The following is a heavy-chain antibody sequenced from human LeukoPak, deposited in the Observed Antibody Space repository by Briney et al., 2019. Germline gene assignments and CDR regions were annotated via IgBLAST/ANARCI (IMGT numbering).Heavy chain of an antibody. CDR2: LSDTGDSR. Sequence: GGSLRLSCVASGFTFNNFAMSWVRQAPGKGLEWVSSLSDTGDSRHYADSVKGRFTISRDSARSALYLQMNSLRAEDTAVYYCAKGDCASGSCYFDDWGQGSQVTVSS. CDR3: AKGDCASGSCYFDD. D-gene: IGHD2-8*01. CDR1: GFTFNNFA. V-gene: IGHV3-23*01. J-gene: IGHJ4*02.